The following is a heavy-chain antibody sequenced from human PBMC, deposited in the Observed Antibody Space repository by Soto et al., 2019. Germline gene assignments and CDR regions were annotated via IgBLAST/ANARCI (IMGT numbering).Heavy chain of an antibody. CDR2: ISSSSSYI. D-gene: IGHD3-9*01. Sequence: EVQLVESGGGLVKPGGSLRLSCAASGFTFSSYSMNWVRQAPGKGLEWVSSISSSSSYIYYADSVKGRFTIYRDNAKNSRYLQMNSLIAEDTAVYYWANDTLTGYDRGGDYWGQGTLVTVSS. CDR3: ANDTLTGYDRGGDY. V-gene: IGHV3-21*01. CDR1: GFTFSSYS. J-gene: IGHJ4*02.